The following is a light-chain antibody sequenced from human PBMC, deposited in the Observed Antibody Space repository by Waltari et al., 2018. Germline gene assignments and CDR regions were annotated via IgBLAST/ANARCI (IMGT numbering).Light chain of an antibody. CDR2: TDA. Sequence: SVLTQPPSASGAPGQRVTISCSGSSSNIGSHYVYWYQQLPGTAPNLLIYTDAQRAGGVPDRVSASKSGTSASLAISGLRSEDEADYYCAAWDDSPSGHVVFGGGTKLTVL. V-gene: IGLV1-47*02. CDR1: SSNIGSHY. J-gene: IGLJ2*01. CDR3: AAWDDSPSGHVV.